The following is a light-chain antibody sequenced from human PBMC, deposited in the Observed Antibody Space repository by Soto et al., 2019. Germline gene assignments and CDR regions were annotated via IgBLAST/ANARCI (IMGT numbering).Light chain of an antibody. CDR2: GAS. CDR3: QQRSNWPPEFT. Sequence: EIVLTQSPGTLSLSPGERATLSCRASQSVSSSYLAWYQQKPGQAPRLLIYGASSRATGIPDRFSGSGSGTDFTLTISSLEPEDSAVYYCQQRSNWPPEFTFGQGTKVDIK. CDR1: QSVSSSY. V-gene: IGKV3D-20*02. J-gene: IGKJ2*01.